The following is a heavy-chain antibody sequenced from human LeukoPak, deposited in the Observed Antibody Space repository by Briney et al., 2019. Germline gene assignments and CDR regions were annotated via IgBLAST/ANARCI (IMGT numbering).Heavy chain of an antibody. CDR3: AKDFRPLYGDYEGWFDP. V-gene: IGHV3-30*18. Sequence: GGSLRLSCAASGFTFTTYGMHWVRQAPGKGLEWVAVISYDGSNKYYADSVKGRFTISRDNSKNTLYLQMNSLRAEDTAVYYCAKDFRPLYGDYEGWFDPWGQGTLVTVSS. J-gene: IGHJ5*02. CDR2: ISYDGSNK. D-gene: IGHD4-17*01. CDR1: GFTFTTYG.